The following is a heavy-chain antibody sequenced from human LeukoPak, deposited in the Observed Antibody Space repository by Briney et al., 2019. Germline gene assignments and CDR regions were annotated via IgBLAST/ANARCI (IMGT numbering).Heavy chain of an antibody. CDR3: ARGHSSGRPIWRGNAFDI. CDR1: GGSFSGYF. Sequence: SETLSLTCAVYGGSFSGYFWSWIRQPPGKGLEWIGEINDSGRTNYNPSLKSRVTISVDTSKNQFSLELSSVTAADTAVYYCARGHSSGRPIWRGNAFDIWGQGTMVTVSS. D-gene: IGHD6-19*01. J-gene: IGHJ3*02. V-gene: IGHV4-34*01. CDR2: INDSGRT.